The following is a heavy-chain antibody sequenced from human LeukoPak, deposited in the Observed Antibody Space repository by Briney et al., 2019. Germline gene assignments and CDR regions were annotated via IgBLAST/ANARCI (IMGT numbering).Heavy chain of an antibody. CDR1: GFTFSSYS. CDR2: ISSSSSYI. Sequence: GGSLRLFCAASGFTFSSYSMNWVRQAPGKGLEWVSSISSSSSYIYYADSVKGRFTISRDNAKNSLYLQMNSLRAEDTAVYYCARAFSDDYGDVYNWFDPWGQGTLVTVSS. J-gene: IGHJ5*02. D-gene: IGHD4-17*01. CDR3: ARAFSDDYGDVYNWFDP. V-gene: IGHV3-21*01.